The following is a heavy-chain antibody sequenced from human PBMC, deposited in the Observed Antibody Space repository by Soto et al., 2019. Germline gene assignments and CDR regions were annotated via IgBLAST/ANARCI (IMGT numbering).Heavy chain of an antibody. CDR1: GDSVSSNSAA. CDR3: ARDLGILTGYSPSYYCGMDV. D-gene: IGHD3-9*01. J-gene: IGHJ6*02. CDR2: TYYRSKWYN. Sequence: SQTLSLTCAISGDSVSSNSAAWNWIRQSPSRGLEWLGRTYYRSKWYNDYAVSVKSRITINPDTSKNQFSLQLNSVTPEDMAVYYCARDLGILTGYSPSYYCGMDVLSQGIPVTV. V-gene: IGHV6-1*01.